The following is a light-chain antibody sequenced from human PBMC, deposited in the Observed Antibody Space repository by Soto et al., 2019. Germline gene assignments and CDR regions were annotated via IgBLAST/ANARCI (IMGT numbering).Light chain of an antibody. CDR2: GAS. CDR1: QSVSSSY. V-gene: IGKV3-20*01. J-gene: IGKJ1*01. CDR3: QQYGSSPRT. Sequence: EIVLTQSLCTLSLSHRERATLYSMASQSVSSSYLAWYQQKPGQAPRLLIYGASSRATGIPDRFSGSGSGTDFTLTISRLEPEDFAVYYCQQYGSSPRTFGQGTKVDIK.